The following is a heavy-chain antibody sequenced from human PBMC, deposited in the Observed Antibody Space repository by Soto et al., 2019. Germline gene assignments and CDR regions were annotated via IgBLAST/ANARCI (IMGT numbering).Heavy chain of an antibody. V-gene: IGHV3-53*01. Sequence: LRLSCAASGFTVSSNYMSWVRQAPGKGLEWVSVIYSGGSTYYADSVKGRFTISRDNSKNTLYLQMNSLRAEDTAVYYCAREGPENVLRFLEWSSRYYYGMDVWGQGTTVTVSS. J-gene: IGHJ6*02. CDR1: GFTVSSNY. CDR2: IYSGGST. CDR3: AREGPENVLRFLEWSSRYYYGMDV. D-gene: IGHD3-3*01.